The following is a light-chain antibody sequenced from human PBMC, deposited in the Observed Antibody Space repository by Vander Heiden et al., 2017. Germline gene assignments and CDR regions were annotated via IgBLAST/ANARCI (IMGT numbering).Light chain of an antibody. CDR1: QGISSA. CDR3: QQFNNYPLT. J-gene: IGKJ4*01. Sequence: AIQLTQSPSSLPASVGDRVPITCRASQGISSALAWYQQKPGKAPKLLIYDASSWESGVPERFSGSGSGTDFTLTISSLQAEDVATYYCQQFNNYPLTFGGGTKVEIK. V-gene: IGKV1D-13*01. CDR2: DAS.